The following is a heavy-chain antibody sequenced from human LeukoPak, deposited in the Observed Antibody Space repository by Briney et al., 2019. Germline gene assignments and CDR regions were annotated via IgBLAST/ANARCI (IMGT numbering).Heavy chain of an antibody. V-gene: IGHV4-34*01. CDR2: INHSGST. CDR3: ARGKSIAARIFDY. D-gene: IGHD6-6*01. Sequence: PSETLSLTCAVYGVSFSGYYWSWIRQPPGKGLEWIGEINHSGSTNYNPSLKSRVTISVDTSKNQFSLKLSSVTAADTAVYYCARGKSIAARIFDYWGQGTLVTVSS. CDR1: GVSFSGYY. J-gene: IGHJ4*02.